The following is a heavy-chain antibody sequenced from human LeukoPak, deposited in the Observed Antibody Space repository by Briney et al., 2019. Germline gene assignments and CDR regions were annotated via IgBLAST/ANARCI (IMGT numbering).Heavy chain of an antibody. V-gene: IGHV3-11*01. CDR2: ISLSGSTI. CDR1: GFTFSDYY. D-gene: IGHD4/OR15-4a*01. CDR3: ARERSFYGANLAVDY. J-gene: IGHJ4*02. Sequence: GGSLRLSCAASGFTFSDYYMSWIRQAPGKGREWVSYISLSGSTIHYTDSVKGRFTISRDNARDSLFLQVNSLRAEDTAVYYCARERSFYGANLAVDYWGQGTLVTVSS.